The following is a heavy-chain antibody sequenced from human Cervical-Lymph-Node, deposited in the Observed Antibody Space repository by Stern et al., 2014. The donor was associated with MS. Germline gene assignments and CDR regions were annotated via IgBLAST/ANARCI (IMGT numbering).Heavy chain of an antibody. CDR1: QYTFTCYY. CDR2: MNPHGGGT. Sequence: QVQLVQSGAEVRNPGASAKVSCKASQYTFTCYYVHWVRQVPGQGLEWMGWMNPHGGGTTYAQEFEGRVTMTWDTSINTGYMEITTLRSDDTAVYYCARGNYDFWSGGSDNYFDPWGQGTLVIVSS. V-gene: IGHV1-2*02. CDR3: ARGNYDFWSGGSDNYFDP. J-gene: IGHJ5*02. D-gene: IGHD3-3*01.